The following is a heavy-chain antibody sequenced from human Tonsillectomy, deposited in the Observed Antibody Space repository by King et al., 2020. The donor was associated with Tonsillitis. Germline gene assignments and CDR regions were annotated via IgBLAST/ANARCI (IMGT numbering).Heavy chain of an antibody. CDR3: VRDGTSTGPPEDNWFDP. CDR1: GGSISSGGHY. Sequence: VQLQESGPGLVKASQTLSLTCTVSGGSISSGGHYWSWIRPHPGKGLEWIGYINYRGRTHYNPSLEVRVTISGATSKNQFSLKLRSVTAADTAVYYCVRDGTSTGPPEDNWFDPWGQGTLVTVSS. CDR2: INYRGRT. J-gene: IGHJ5*02. V-gene: IGHV4-31*03. D-gene: IGHD1-1*01.